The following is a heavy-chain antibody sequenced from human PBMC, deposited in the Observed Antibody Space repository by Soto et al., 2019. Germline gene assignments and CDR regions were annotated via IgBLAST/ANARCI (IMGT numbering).Heavy chain of an antibody. CDR3: ARKPMGRNYGSGSYYFDY. D-gene: IGHD3-10*01. J-gene: IGHJ4*02. Sequence: QVQLVESGGGVVQPGRSLRLSCAASGFTFISYAMHWVRQAPGKGLEWVSVISYDGSNKYYADSAKGRVTISRDNSKNTLSLRMNSMRAEDTAVYYCARKPMGRNYGSGSYYFDYWGPGTLVTVSS. CDR2: ISYDGSNK. V-gene: IGHV3-30-3*01. CDR1: GFTFISYA.